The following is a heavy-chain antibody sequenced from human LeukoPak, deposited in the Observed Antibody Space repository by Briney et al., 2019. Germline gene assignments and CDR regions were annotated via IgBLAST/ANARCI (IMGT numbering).Heavy chain of an antibody. V-gene: IGHV3-30*03. CDR2: ISYDGSNK. Sequence: GGSLRLSCAASGFTFSSYGMHWVCQAPGKGLEWVAVISYDGSNKYYADSVKGRFTISRDNSKNTLYLQMNSLRGEDTAVYYCAGKVATTLGLDCWGQGTLVTVSS. CDR3: AGKVATTLGLDC. D-gene: IGHD5-12*01. CDR1: GFTFSSYG. J-gene: IGHJ4*02.